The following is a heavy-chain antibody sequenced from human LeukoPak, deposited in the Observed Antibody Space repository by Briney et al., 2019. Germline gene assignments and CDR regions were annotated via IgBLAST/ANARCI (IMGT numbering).Heavy chain of an antibody. CDR2: LRSKTDNYAT. CDR1: GFTFSVST. Sequence: GSLRLSSAASGFTFSVSTIHWVRQASGKGLEWAGHLRSKTDNYATAYAASMEGRFTISRDDSRNTAYLQMNSLKSEDTAVYYCYYEGAWGQGTPVTVSS. D-gene: IGHD3-22*01. V-gene: IGHV3-73*01. J-gene: IGHJ5*02. CDR3: YYEGA.